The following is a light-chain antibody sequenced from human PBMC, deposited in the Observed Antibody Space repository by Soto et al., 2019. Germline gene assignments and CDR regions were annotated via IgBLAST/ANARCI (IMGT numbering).Light chain of an antibody. CDR2: DDT. V-gene: IGLV1-40*01. J-gene: IGLJ3*02. CDR3: QSYDSSLSGWV. Sequence: QAVLTQPPSVSGAPGQRVTISCTGTNSNIGAGYDVHWYQQLPGTPPKLLIYDDTYRPSGVPDRFSGSKSGTSASLAITGLQAEDDSNYFCQSYDSSLSGWVFGGGTQLTVL. CDR1: NSNIGAGYD.